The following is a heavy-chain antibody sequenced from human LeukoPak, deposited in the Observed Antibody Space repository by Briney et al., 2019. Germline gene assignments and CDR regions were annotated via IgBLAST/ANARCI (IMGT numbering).Heavy chain of an antibody. CDR1: GGSFSGYY. V-gene: IGHV4-34*01. Sequence: SETLSLTCAVYGGSFSGYYWSWIRQPPGKGLEWIGEINHSGSTNYNPSLKSRVTISVDTSKNQFSLKLSSVTAADTAVYYCARVVGAISDYWGQGTLVTVSS. J-gene: IGHJ4*02. CDR3: ARVVGAISDY. CDR2: INHSGST. D-gene: IGHD1-26*01.